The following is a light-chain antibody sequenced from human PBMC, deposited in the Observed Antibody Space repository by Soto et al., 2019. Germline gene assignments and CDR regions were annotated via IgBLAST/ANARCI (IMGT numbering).Light chain of an antibody. J-gene: IGLJ1*01. CDR1: SSNIGGNS. V-gene: IGLV1-51*01. CDR2: DDE. CDR3: GSWDSSLSAYV. Sequence: QSVMTQPPSVSAAPGQRVTISCSGSSSNIGGNSVSWYQQLPGTAPKLLIYDDEKRPSGIPDRFSGSKSGTSATLGITGFQTGDEADHYCGSWDSSLSAYVFGTGTKLTVL.